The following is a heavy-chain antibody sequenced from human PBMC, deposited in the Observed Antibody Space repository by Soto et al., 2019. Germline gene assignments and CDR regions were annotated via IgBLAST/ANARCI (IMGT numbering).Heavy chain of an antibody. CDR1: GFTFSSYS. J-gene: IGHJ6*02. CDR3: ARDYYDFWSGYYHGMDV. D-gene: IGHD3-3*01. Sequence: GGSLRLSCAASGFTFSSYSMNWVRQAPGKGLEWVSSISSSSSYIYYADSVKGRFTISRDNAKNSLYLQMNSLRAEDTAVYYCARDYYDFWSGYYHGMDVWGQGTTVTVSS. V-gene: IGHV3-21*01. CDR2: ISSSSSYI.